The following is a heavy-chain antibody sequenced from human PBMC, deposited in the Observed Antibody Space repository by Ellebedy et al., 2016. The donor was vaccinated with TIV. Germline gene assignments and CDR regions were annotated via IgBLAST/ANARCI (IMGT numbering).Heavy chain of an antibody. V-gene: IGHV3-11*05. D-gene: IGHD2-15*01. CDR2: ISSSSSYT. J-gene: IGHJ5*02. Sequence: GESLKISXAASGFTFSDYYMSWIRQAPGKGLEWVSYISSSSSYTNYADSVKGRFTISRDNAKNSLYLQMNSLRAEDTAVYYCARGPDIPLEQNWFDPWGQGTLVTVSS. CDR3: ARGPDIPLEQNWFDP. CDR1: GFTFSDYY.